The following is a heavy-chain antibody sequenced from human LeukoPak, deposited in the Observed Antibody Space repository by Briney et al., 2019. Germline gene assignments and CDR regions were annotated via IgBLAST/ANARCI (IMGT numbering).Heavy chain of an antibody. CDR2: IIPIFGTA. CDR3: ARGGSTKSAFDY. Sequence: SVKVSCKAAAGTFSSYAISWVRQAPGQGLEWVGGIIPIFGTANYAQKFQGRVTITTDESTSTAYMELRSLRSEDTAVYYCARGGSTKSAFDYRGPRTLVTVSS. D-gene: IGHD2-2*01. V-gene: IGHV1-69*05. CDR1: AGTFSSYA. J-gene: IGHJ5*01.